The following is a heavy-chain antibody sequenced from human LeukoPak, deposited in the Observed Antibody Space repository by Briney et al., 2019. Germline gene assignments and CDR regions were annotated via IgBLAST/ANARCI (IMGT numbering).Heavy chain of an antibody. CDR3: AKDRSGYDSSGCDY. V-gene: IGHV3-30*02. Sequence: GGSLRLSCAASGFTFSSYGMHWVRQAPGKGLEWVAFIRYDGSNKYYADSVKGRFTISRDNSKNTLYLQMNSLRAEDTAVYYCAKDRSGYDSSGCDYWGQGTLVTVSS. D-gene: IGHD3-22*01. CDR2: IRYDGSNK. CDR1: GFTFSSYG. J-gene: IGHJ4*02.